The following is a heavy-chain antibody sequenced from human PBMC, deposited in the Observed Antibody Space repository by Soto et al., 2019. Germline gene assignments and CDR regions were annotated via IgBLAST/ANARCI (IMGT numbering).Heavy chain of an antibody. Sequence: QVQLQQSGPGLLKPSEPLSLTSTGSGGSISSYYCSWIRQPPGNGLEWIGYIYYSGSTNYNPSLKSRVTISVDTSKNQLSLKLSSVTAADTAVYYCARDRAGISAAGFDPLGQGTLVTVSS. CDR1: GGSISSYY. CDR3: ARDRAGISAAGFDP. V-gene: IGHV4-59*01. D-gene: IGHD6-13*01. J-gene: IGHJ5*02. CDR2: IYYSGST.